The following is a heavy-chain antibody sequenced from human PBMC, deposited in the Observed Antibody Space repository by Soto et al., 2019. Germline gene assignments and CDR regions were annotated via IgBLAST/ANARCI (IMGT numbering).Heavy chain of an antibody. CDR3: ARRQTNGYYCLDF. V-gene: IGHV3-48*03. CDR2: ISGTGTTI. D-gene: IGHD3-22*01. J-gene: IGHJ4*02. CDR1: GFPLSGSG. Sequence: VVFLILSCTAAGFPLSGSGSSCISQTLGKGLEWISYISGTGTTIYYADSVKGRFTFSRDNAKDSLYLQMNSLRAEDTAVYYCARRQTNGYYCLDFRGQPPLL.